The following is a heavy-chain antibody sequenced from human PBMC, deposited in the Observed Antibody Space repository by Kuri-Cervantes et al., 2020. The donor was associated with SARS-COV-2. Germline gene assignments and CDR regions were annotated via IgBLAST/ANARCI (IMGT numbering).Heavy chain of an antibody. Sequence: ASVKVSCKASGGIFSSYAISWVRQAPGQGLEWMGWMNPKSGITGYAQKFQGRISMTRNTAINTAYMELSSLRSEDTAVYFCVRYLDWKRGADLWGQGTQVTVSS. CDR1: GGIFSSYA. CDR3: VRYLDWKRGADL. J-gene: IGHJ5*02. D-gene: IGHD1-1*01. CDR2: MNPKSGIT. V-gene: IGHV1-8*02.